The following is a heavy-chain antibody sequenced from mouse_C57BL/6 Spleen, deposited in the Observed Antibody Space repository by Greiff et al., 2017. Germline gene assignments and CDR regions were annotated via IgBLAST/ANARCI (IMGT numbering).Heavy chain of an antibody. Sequence: QVQLQQSDAELVKPGASVKISCKASGYTFTDHTIHWMKQRPEQGLEWIGYIYPRDGSTKYNEKFKGKATLTADKSSSTAYMQLNSLTSEDSAVYFCANYDDDDPAWFAYWGQGTLVTVSA. D-gene: IGHD2-4*01. V-gene: IGHV1-78*01. J-gene: IGHJ3*01. CDR2: IYPRDGST. CDR1: GYTFTDHT. CDR3: ANYDDDDPAWFAY.